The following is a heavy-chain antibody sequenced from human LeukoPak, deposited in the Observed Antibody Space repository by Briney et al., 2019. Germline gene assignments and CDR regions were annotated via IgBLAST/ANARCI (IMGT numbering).Heavy chain of an antibody. V-gene: IGHV3-11*05. D-gene: IGHD5/OR15-5a*01. J-gene: IGHJ4*02. CDR2: ISPDGSYT. Sequence: GGSLRLSCAGSGFIFSDFYINWIRQSPGKGLEWLAYISPDGSYTTYGDSVKGRFVISRDNAKNSVSLQMNSLRVEDAAVYFCASDQVSGVFDYWGQGARVTVS. CDR3: ASDQVSGVFDY. CDR1: GFIFSDFY.